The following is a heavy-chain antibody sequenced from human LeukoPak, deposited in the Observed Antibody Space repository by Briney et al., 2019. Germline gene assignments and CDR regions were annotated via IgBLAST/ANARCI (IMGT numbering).Heavy chain of an antibody. Sequence: HPGGSLRLSCAASGFPVSSNYISWVRQAPGKGLEWVSLIYSGGTTYYADSVKGRFTISRDNSKNTLYLQMNSLRAEDTATYFCARGHNSRAGVTDCCPLDYWGQGTLVTVSS. CDR3: ARGHNSRAGVTDCCPLDY. V-gene: IGHV3-66*01. J-gene: IGHJ4*02. CDR2: IYSGGTT. CDR1: GFPVSSNY. D-gene: IGHD2-21*02.